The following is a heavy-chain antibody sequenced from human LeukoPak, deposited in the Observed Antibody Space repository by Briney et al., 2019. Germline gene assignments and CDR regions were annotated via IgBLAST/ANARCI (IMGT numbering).Heavy chain of an antibody. CDR3: ARDPHRGGDWDY. V-gene: IGHV3-74*01. D-gene: IGHD2-21*02. CDR2: IKSDGSST. CDR1: GFTFSRYW. J-gene: IGHJ4*02. Sequence: GGSLRLSCAASGFTFSRYWMHWVRQAPGKGLVWVSCIKSDGSSTSIADSAKGRFTISRDNAKNTVYLQMNSLRAEDTAVYYCARDPHRGGDWDYWGQGTLVTVSS.